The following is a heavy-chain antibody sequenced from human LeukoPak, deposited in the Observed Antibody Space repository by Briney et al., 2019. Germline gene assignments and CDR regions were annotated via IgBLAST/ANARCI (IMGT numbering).Heavy chain of an antibody. Sequence: PSETLSLTCTVSGDSISSGTYYWSWIRQPAGKGLEWIGRIYTSGTTNHNPSLKSRVTTSVDTSKNQFSLSLRSVTAADTAVYYCARSGRTEYGDYPFGYWGQGTLVTVSS. V-gene: IGHV4-61*02. D-gene: IGHD4-17*01. CDR3: ARSGRTEYGDYPFGY. J-gene: IGHJ4*02. CDR2: IYTSGTT. CDR1: GDSISSGTYY.